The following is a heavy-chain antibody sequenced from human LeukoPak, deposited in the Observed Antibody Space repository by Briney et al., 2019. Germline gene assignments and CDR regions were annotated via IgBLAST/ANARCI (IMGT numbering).Heavy chain of an antibody. Sequence: ASVKVSCKASGGTFSSYAISWVRQAPGQGLEWMGGIIPIFGTANYAQKFQGRVTITADESTSTAYMELSSLRSEDTAVYYCTTYCSGGSCTTTGPNLDYWGQGTLVTVSS. V-gene: IGHV1-69*13. J-gene: IGHJ4*02. D-gene: IGHD2-15*01. CDR2: IIPIFGTA. CDR1: GGTFSSYA. CDR3: TTYCSGGSCTTTGPNLDY.